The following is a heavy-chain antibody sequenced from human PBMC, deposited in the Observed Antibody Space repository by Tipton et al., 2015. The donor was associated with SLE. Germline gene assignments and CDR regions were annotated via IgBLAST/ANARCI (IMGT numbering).Heavy chain of an antibody. D-gene: IGHD4-17*01. Sequence: TLSLTCSVSGGSISSNYWIWIRQPPGKGLEWIGYISDGGGTNHNPSLKSRVTISVDPAKNQFSLKLSSVTAADTAVYYCARGHTVIRGYFDYWGQGTLVTVSS. J-gene: IGHJ4*02. V-gene: IGHV4-59*01. CDR1: GGSISSNY. CDR3: ARGHTVIRGYFDY. CDR2: ISDGGGT.